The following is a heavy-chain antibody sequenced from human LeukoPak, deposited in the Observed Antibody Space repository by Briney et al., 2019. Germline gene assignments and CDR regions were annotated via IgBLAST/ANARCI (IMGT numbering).Heavy chain of an antibody. CDR3: AVPLYCSGSYYNEDYFDY. CDR1: GGTFSSYA. CDR2: IIPIFGTA. J-gene: IGHJ4*02. D-gene: IGHD3-10*01. Sequence: SVKVSCKASGGTFSSYAISWVRQAPGQGLEWMGGIIPIFGTANYAQKFQGRVTITTDESTSTAYMELSSLRSEDTDVYYCAVPLYCSGSYYNEDYFDYWGQGTLVTVSS. V-gene: IGHV1-69*05.